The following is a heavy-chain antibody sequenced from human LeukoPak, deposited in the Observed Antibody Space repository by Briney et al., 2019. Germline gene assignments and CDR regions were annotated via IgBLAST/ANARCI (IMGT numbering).Heavy chain of an antibody. CDR2: IFYSGST. CDR3: ARQMNTVTADY. Sequence: SETLSLTCTVSGGSISSSSYFWGWIRQPPGKGLEWIGSIFYSGSTYYQPSLNSRVTISIDTSKNQFSLRLSSVTAADTAVYYCARQMNTVTADYWGQGTLVTVSS. CDR1: GGSISSSSYF. D-gene: IGHD4-17*01. V-gene: IGHV4-39*01. J-gene: IGHJ4*02.